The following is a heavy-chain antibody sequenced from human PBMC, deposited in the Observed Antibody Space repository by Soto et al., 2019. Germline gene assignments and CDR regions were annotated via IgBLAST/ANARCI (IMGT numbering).Heavy chain of an antibody. V-gene: IGHV3-33*01. CDR1: GFTFSSYG. J-gene: IGHJ4*02. CDR2: IWFDGSNK. CDR3: ATTGPY. Sequence: QVQLVECGGGVVQPGRSLRLSCAASGFTFSSYGMHWVRQAPGKGLEWVAVIWFDGSNKFYADSVKGRFTISRDNSKNTVSLQMNSLRDEDSAAYYCATTGPYWGQFTLVTVSS.